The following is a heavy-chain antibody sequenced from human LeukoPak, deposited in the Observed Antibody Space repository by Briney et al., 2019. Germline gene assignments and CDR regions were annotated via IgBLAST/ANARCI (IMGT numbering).Heavy chain of an antibody. D-gene: IGHD1-1*01. CDR1: GYTFTDYY. Sequence: GASVKVSCKASGYTFTDYYLHWVRQAPGQGLECMGWINPNTGGTNYAQKFQGRVTMTRDTSISTAYMKLSSLRSDDTAVYYCARDLGGTTGAPWYYFDYWGQGTLVTVSS. CDR3: ARDLGGTTGAPWYYFDY. CDR2: INPNTGGT. V-gene: IGHV1-2*02. J-gene: IGHJ4*02.